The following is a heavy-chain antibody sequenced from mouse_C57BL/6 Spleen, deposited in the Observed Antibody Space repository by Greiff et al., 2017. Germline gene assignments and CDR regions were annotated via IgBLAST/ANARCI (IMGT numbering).Heavy chain of an antibody. Sequence: EVHLVESGPGLVKPSQSLSLTCSVTGYSITSGYYWNWIRQFPGNKLEWMGYISYDGSNNYNPSLKNRISITRDTSKNQFFLKLNSVTTEDTATYYCAREGGHYYYAMDYWGQGTSVTVSS. CDR2: ISYDGSN. CDR3: AREGGHYYYAMDY. CDR1: GYSITSGYY. V-gene: IGHV3-6*01. J-gene: IGHJ4*01. D-gene: IGHD3-3*01.